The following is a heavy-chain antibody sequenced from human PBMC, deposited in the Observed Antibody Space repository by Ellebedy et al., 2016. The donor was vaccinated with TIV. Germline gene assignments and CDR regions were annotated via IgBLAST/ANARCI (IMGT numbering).Heavy chain of an antibody. CDR3: AKPVFGGSSGGVDH. D-gene: IGHD1-26*01. J-gene: IGHJ4*02. CDR2: ISRDGGTK. V-gene: IGHV3-30*18. CDR1: GFTFSGYD. Sequence: GGSLRLSXAASGFTFSGYDMHWVRQTPGQGLEWVAVISRDGGTKFYLDSVKGRFTISRDNSKNTLDLQMNSLRVDDTAVYYCAKPVFGGSSGGVDHWGQGTLVTVSS.